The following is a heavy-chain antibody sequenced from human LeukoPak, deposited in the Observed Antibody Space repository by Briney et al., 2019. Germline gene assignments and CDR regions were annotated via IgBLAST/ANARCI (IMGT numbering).Heavy chain of an antibody. CDR3: ARGGWTASGPAGGVYYFNS. CDR1: GGSISSSSYY. V-gene: IGHV4-39*07. J-gene: IGHJ4*02. Sequence: SETLSLTCTVSGGSISSSSYYWGWIRQPPGKGLEWIGSIYYSGSTYYNPSLKSRVTISVDTSKDQFSLKLSSVTAADTAVYYCARGGWTASGPAGGVYYFNSWGQGTLVTVSS. CDR2: IYYSGST. D-gene: IGHD6-13*01.